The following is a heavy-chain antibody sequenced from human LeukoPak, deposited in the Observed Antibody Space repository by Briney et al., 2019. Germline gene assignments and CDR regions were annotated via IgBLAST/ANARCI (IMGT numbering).Heavy chain of an antibody. CDR2: INPSGGST. CDR1: GDTFSSYY. V-gene: IGHV1-46*01. J-gene: IGHJ4*02. CDR3: ARDGGSYYLDY. Sequence: ASVKVSCKASGDTFSSYYMHWVRQAPGQGLEWMGIINPSGGSTSYAQKFQGRVTMTRDMSTSTVYMELSSLRSEDTAVYYCARDGGSYYLDYWGQGTLVTVSS. D-gene: IGHD1-26*01.